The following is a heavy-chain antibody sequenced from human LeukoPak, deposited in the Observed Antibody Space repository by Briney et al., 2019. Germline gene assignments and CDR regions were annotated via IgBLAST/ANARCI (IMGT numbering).Heavy chain of an antibody. CDR3: ARIKSPPGHDYGDYVGFSWFDP. Sequence: SETLSLTCTVSGYSISSDYYWGWIRQTPGKGLEWIGSVYHSGTTYHNPSLKSRVTISVDRSKNQFSLKLSSVTAADTAVYYCARIKSPPGHDYGDYVGFSWFDPWGQGTLVTVSS. D-gene: IGHD4-17*01. CDR2: VYHSGTT. V-gene: IGHV4-38-2*02. J-gene: IGHJ5*02. CDR1: GYSISSDYY.